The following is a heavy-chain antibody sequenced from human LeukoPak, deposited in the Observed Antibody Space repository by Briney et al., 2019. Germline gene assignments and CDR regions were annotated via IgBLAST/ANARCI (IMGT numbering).Heavy chain of an antibody. V-gene: IGHV4-34*01. CDR2: INHSGST. CDR3: ARGLIAVAGYYYYYMDV. J-gene: IGHJ6*03. CDR1: GGSFGGYY. Sequence: SETLSLTCAVYGGSFGGYYWSWIRQPPGKGLEWIGEINHSGSTNYNQSLKSRVTISVDTSKNQFSLKLSSVTAADTAVYYCARGLIAVAGYYYYYMDVWGKGTTVTVSS. D-gene: IGHD6-19*01.